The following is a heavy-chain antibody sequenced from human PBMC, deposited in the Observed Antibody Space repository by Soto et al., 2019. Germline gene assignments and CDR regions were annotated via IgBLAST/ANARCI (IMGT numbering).Heavy chain of an antibody. CDR3: AKRFLDYFDY. J-gene: IGHJ4*02. D-gene: IGHD3-3*01. Sequence: EVQLLESGGGWVHPGGSLRLSCAASGFTFSGYALSWFPQAPGKGLEWVPAISGGGGTTYYADSVKGRFPISRDNSKNTLYLQMNSLRAEDTAVYYCAKRFLDYFDYWGQGTLVTVSS. CDR2: ISGGGGTT. V-gene: IGHV3-23*01. CDR1: GFTFSGYA.